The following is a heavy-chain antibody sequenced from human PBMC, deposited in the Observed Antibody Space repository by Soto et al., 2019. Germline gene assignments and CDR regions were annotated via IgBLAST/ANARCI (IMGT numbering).Heavy chain of an antibody. Sequence: LRLSCAASGFTFSSYGMSWVRQAPGKGLEWVSGISGSGGSTYYADSVKGRFTISRDNPKNTLYLQMNSLRAEDTAVYYCAKEGRYSSSRGYFDYWGQGTLVTVSS. CDR1: GFTFSSYG. CDR2: ISGSGGST. D-gene: IGHD6-13*01. V-gene: IGHV3-23*01. J-gene: IGHJ4*02. CDR3: AKEGRYSSSRGYFDY.